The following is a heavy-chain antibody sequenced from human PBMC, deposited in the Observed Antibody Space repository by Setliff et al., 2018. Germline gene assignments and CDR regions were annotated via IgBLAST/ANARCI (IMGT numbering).Heavy chain of an antibody. CDR2: ISPSGST. J-gene: IGHJ5*02. D-gene: IGHD2-15*01. CDR1: GASITSGGFY. CDR3: ARLVETSTWGNWFDP. V-gene: IGHV4-61*09. Sequence: SETLSLTCSVSGASITSGGFYWTWIRQPAGKGLEWIGHISPSGSTTYNPSVKSRVTISLDTSKNQFSLKLSSVTAADTAVYYCARLVETSTWGNWFDPWGQGTLVTVSS.